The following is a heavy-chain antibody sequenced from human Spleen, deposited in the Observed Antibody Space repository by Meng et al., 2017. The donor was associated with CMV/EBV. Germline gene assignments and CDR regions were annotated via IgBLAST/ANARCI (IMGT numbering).Heavy chain of an antibody. Sequence: GESLKISCAASGFIFSDHYMDWVRQAPGKGLEWVGLTRDKANSYTTEYAASVKGRVTISRDNANNSLYLQLNGLRAEDTAVYYCARDTGSSGYYPRAFNIWGQGTMVTVS. CDR1: GFIFSDHY. D-gene: IGHD3-22*01. J-gene: IGHJ3*02. CDR2: TRDKANSYTT. CDR3: ARDTGSSGYYPRAFNI. V-gene: IGHV3-72*01.